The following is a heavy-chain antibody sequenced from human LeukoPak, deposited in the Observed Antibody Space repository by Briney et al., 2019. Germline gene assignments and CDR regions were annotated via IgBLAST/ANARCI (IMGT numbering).Heavy chain of an antibody. Sequence: PGGSLRLSCAASRFTFSSYSMNWVRQAPGKGLEWVSSISSSSSYIYYADSVKGRFTISRDNAKNSLYLQMKSLRAEDTAVYYCAREGDHLYYFDYWGQGTLVTVSS. J-gene: IGHJ4*02. CDR3: AREGDHLYYFDY. CDR2: ISSSSSYI. V-gene: IGHV3-21*01. CDR1: RFTFSSYS.